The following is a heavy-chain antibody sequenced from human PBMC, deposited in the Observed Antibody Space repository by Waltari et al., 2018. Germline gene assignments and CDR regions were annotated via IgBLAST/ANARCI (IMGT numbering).Heavy chain of an antibody. V-gene: IGHV4-4*02. J-gene: IGHJ4*02. D-gene: IGHD2-2*01. CDR3: AGDRAIGLFFDY. Sequence: QVQLQESGQGLVKPSGTLSLPCAVSGDSVRGHYWWSWVRQSPEKGLEWIGQVHHSGKTHYNPSIQSRVTISVDSPKNQFSLTLKSVTAADTAVYYCAGDRAIGLFFDYWGRGTLVTVSS. CDR2: VHHSGKT. CDR1: GDSVRGHYW.